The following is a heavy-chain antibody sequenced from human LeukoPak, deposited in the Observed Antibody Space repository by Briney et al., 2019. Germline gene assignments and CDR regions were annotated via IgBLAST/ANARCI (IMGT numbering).Heavy chain of an antibody. D-gene: IGHD2-2*01. V-gene: IGHV4-34*01. CDR1: GGSFSGYY. J-gene: IGHJ4*02. CDR2: INHSGST. Sequence: AESLTLTCAVYGGSFSGYYWSWIRQPPGKGLEWIGEINHSGSTNYTPSLKGRVTISVDTAKNQLSLKLSSVTAADTAVYYCARVSLEDIVVVPAAPYYFDYWGQGTLVTVSS. CDR3: ARVSLEDIVVVPAAPYYFDY.